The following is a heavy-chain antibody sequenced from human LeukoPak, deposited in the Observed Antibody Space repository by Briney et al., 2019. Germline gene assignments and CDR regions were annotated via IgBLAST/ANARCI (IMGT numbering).Heavy chain of an antibody. CDR1: GFTFSSYS. CDR2: ISSSSSTI. V-gene: IGHV3-48*01. D-gene: IGHD4-17*01. CDR3: VRGSYGAYDY. J-gene: IGHJ3*01. Sequence: GGSLRLSCAASGFTFSSYSMNWVRQAPGKGLEWVSYISSSSSTIYYADSVKGRFTISRDNAKNSLYLQMNSLRAEDTAVYYCVRGSYGAYDYWGQGTRVTVSS.